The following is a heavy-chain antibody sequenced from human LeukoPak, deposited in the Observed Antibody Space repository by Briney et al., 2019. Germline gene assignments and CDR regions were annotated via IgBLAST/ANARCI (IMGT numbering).Heavy chain of an antibody. D-gene: IGHD6-13*01. CDR1: GFTFDDYA. Sequence: GGSLRLSCAASGFTFDDYAMHWVRQAPGKGLEWVSGISWNSGSIGYADSVKGRFTISRDNAKNSLYLQMNSLRAEDTALYYCAKDFSEGSSWAFQHWGQGALVTVSS. V-gene: IGHV3-9*01. J-gene: IGHJ1*01. CDR3: AKDFSEGSSWAFQH. CDR2: ISWNSGSI.